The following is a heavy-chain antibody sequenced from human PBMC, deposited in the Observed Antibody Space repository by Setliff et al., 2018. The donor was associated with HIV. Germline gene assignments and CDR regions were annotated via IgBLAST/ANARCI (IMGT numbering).Heavy chain of an antibody. CDR3: ARDLYYYDSSSYLRWYFDL. D-gene: IGHD3-22*01. J-gene: IGHJ2*01. CDR1: GGSISSSSYY. V-gene: IGHV4-31*03. Sequence: SETLSLTCTVSGGSISSSSYYWGWIRQHPGKGLEWIGYIYYSGSTYYNPSLKSRVTISVDTSKNQFSLKLSSVTAADTAVYYCARDLYYYDSSSYLRWYFDLWGRGTLVTVSS. CDR2: IYYSGST.